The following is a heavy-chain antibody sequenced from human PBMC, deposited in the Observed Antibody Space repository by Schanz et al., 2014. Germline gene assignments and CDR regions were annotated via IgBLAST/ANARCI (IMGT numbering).Heavy chain of an antibody. D-gene: IGHD2-15*01. CDR1: GFTFSSYS. CDR3: AREFRLEQLGYSHYYYAMDV. J-gene: IGHJ6*02. CDR2: ISSSSSTR. Sequence: EVQLVESGGGLVQPGGSLRLSCAASGFTFSSYSMNWVRQAPGKGLEWVSYISSSSSTRYYADSVKGRFTISRDNAKNSLYLQMNSLRAEDAAVYDCAREFRLEQLGYSHYYYAMDVWGQGTTVTVSS. V-gene: IGHV3-48*01.